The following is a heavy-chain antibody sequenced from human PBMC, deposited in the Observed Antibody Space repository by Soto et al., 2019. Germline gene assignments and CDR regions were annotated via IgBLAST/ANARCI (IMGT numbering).Heavy chain of an antibody. V-gene: IGHV1-69*13. D-gene: IGHD6-19*01. CDR3: ATKIAVAGPRGDYYYGMDV. Sequence: ASVKVSCKASGGTFSSYAISWVRQAPGQGLEWMGGIIPIFGTANYAQKFQGRVTITADESTSTAYMELSSLRSEDTAVYYCATKIAVAGPRGDYYYGMDVWGQGTTVTVS. CDR2: IIPIFGTA. CDR1: GGTFSSYA. J-gene: IGHJ6*02.